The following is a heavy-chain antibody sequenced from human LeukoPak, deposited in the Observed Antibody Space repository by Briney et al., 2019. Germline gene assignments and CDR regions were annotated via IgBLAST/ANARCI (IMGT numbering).Heavy chain of an antibody. D-gene: IGHD1-26*01. CDR2: INWNGGGT. Sequence: GGSLRLSCAASGFTVDAYGMHWVRQPPGKGLEWVSAINWNGGGTDYADFVKGRFTISRDNAKNSLYLQLSSLRPEDTALYYCAKHLTATNTYIFFGLDVWGQGTSVTVSS. CDR1: GFTVDAYG. CDR3: AKHLTATNTYIFFGLDV. J-gene: IGHJ6*02. V-gene: IGHV3-9*01.